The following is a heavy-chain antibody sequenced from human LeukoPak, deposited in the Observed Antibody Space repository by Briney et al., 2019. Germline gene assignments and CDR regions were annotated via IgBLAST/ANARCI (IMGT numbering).Heavy chain of an antibody. V-gene: IGHV3-23*01. J-gene: IGHJ3*02. Sequence: GGSLRLSCAASGFTFTSYAMSWVRQAPGKGLEWVSKISGSGGDTYYAGSVKGRFTISRDNSNNTLYLQMNSLRAEDTAIYYCAKGQISAALWVFEIWGQGTMVTVSS. CDR3: AKGQISAALWVFEI. D-gene: IGHD6-25*01. CDR2: ISGSGGDT. CDR1: GFTFTSYA.